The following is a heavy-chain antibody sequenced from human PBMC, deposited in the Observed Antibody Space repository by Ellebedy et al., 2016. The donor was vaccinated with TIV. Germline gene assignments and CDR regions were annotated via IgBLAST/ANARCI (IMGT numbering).Heavy chain of an antibody. V-gene: IGHV2-70*11. D-gene: IGHD6-19*01. CDR2: IDWDDDK. CDR1: GFSLSTTRVS. Sequence: SGPTLVKPTQTLTLTCTFSGFSLSTTRVSVSWIRQPPGKALEWLARIDWDDDKYFNTSLRTRLTISKETSKNQVVLKMTNMDPVDTATYYCARTDGSGWAFDSWGQGTLVTVSS. J-gene: IGHJ4*02. CDR3: ARTDGSGWAFDS.